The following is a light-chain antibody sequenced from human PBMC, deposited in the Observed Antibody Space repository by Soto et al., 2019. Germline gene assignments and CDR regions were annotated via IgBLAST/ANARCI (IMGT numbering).Light chain of an antibody. J-gene: IGKJ2*01. CDR1: QSIRSF. V-gene: IGKV1-39*01. CDR3: QQSYDTPPT. Sequence: DIQMTQSPSSLSASVGDRVTITCRASQSIRSFLNWYQQKPGKAPNPLIYDASSLQSGVPSRFSGGGSGTDFTLTISSLRPEDSGTYYCQQSYDTPPTFGQGTKLEIK. CDR2: DAS.